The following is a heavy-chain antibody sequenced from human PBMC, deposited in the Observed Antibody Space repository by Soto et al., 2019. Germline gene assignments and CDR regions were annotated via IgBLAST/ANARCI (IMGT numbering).Heavy chain of an antibody. CDR2: IHDTGRT. D-gene: IGHD1-26*01. CDR3: ASGGATRIDY. Sequence: KTSETLSLTCTVSGDSLSTYYWSWIRQPAGERLEWIGRIHDTGRTNYNPSLKSRVTISVDTSKNQFSLKLSSVTAADTAVYYCASGGATRIDYWGQGTLVTVSS. V-gene: IGHV4-4*07. CDR1: GDSLSTYY. J-gene: IGHJ4*02.